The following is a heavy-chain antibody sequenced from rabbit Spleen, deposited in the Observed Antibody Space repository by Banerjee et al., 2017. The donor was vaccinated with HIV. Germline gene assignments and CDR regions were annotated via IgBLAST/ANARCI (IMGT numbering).Heavy chain of an antibody. J-gene: IGHJ4*01. Sequence: QSLQESGGGLFQPGGSLALTCKASGFSLSSNYFMCWVRQAPGKGLEWIACIGSGSGSTYYASWAKGRFTISRSTSLNTVDLKMTSLTAADTATYFCARSPYSGSNDYGLNLWGPGTLVTVS. V-gene: IGHV1S43*01. CDR1: GFSLSSNYF. CDR3: ARSPYSGSNDYGLNL. D-gene: IGHD8-1*01. CDR2: IGSGSGST.